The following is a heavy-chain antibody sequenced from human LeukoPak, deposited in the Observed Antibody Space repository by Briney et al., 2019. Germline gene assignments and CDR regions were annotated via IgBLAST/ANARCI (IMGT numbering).Heavy chain of an antibody. D-gene: IGHD1-26*01. V-gene: IGHV3-23*01. CDR2: ISGSGGST. J-gene: IGHJ4*02. Sequence: QTGGSLRLSCAVSGFTFSSYVMSWVRQAPGKGLEWVSAISGSGGSTYYADSVKGRFTISRDNSKNTLYLQMNSLRAEDTAVYYCARFYANEWELPHWGQGTLVTVSS. CDR3: ARFYANEWELPH. CDR1: GFTFSSYV.